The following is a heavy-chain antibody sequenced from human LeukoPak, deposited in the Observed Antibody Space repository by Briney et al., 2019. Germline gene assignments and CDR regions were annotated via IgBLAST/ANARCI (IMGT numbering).Heavy chain of an antibody. CDR1: GFTFSGSG. CDR3: AKDSPKYSSGWYYFDY. Sequence: GGSLRLSCAASGFTFSGSGMHWVRQAPGKGLEWVAVISYDGSNKYYADSVKGRFTISRDNSKNTLYLQMNSLRAEDTAVYYCAKDSPKYSSGWYYFDYWGQGTLVTVSS. CDR2: ISYDGSNK. D-gene: IGHD6-19*01. J-gene: IGHJ4*02. V-gene: IGHV3-30*18.